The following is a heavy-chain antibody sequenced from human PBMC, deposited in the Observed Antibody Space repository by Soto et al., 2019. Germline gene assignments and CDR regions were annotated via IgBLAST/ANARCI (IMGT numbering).Heavy chain of an antibody. J-gene: IGHJ4*02. V-gene: IGHV1-18*04. CDR1: GYTFKYHG. CDR2: ISAHNGDT. D-gene: IGHD3-22*01. CDR3: ARDWSRYFDSSGLMWFY. Sequence: ASVKVSCKGSGYTFKYHGISWVRQAPGQGLEWVGWISAHNGDTKYAQNLQGRLTLTTDTSTSTAYMELTSLTSDDTAVYYCARDWSRYFDSSGLMWFYWGQGTLVTVSS.